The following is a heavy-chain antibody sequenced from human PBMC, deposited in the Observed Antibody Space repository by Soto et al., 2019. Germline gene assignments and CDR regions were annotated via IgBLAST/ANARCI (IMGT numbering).Heavy chain of an antibody. CDR1: GFTVSSNY. V-gene: IGHV3-66*01. D-gene: IGHD3-10*01. Sequence: PGGSLRLSCAASGFTVSSNYMSWVRQAPGKGLEWVSVIYSGGSTYYADSVKGRFTISRDNSKNTLYLQMNSLRAEDTAVYYCARDAHYYGSGSYYNKYYYYGMDVWGQGTTVTVSS. CDR2: IYSGGST. CDR3: ARDAHYYGSGSYYNKYYYYGMDV. J-gene: IGHJ6*02.